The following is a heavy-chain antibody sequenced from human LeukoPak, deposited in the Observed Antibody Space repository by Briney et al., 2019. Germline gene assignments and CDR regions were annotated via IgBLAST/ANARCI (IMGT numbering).Heavy chain of an antibody. CDR2: IYWDDDK. V-gene: IGHV2-5*02. CDR3: ARSFGYCSGGSCYSFDY. J-gene: IGHJ4*02. D-gene: IGHD2-15*01. CDR1: GFSLSTSGVG. Sequence: SGPTLVKPTQTLTLTCTFSGFSLSTSGVGVGWIRQPPGKALEWLALIYWDDDKRYSPSLKSRLTITKDTSKNQVVLTMTNMDPVDTATYYCARSFGYCSGGSCYSFDYWGQGTLVTVSP.